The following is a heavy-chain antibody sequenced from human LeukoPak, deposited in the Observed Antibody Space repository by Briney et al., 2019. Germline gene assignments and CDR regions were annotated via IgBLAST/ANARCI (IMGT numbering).Heavy chain of an antibody. V-gene: IGHV4-59*01. D-gene: IGHD3-22*01. CDR2: IYYSGST. CDR1: GGSISSYY. J-gene: IGHJ4*02. Sequence: TSETLSLTCTVSGGSISSYYWSWIRQPPGKGLEWIGYIYYSGSTNYNPSLKSRVTVSVDTSKNQFSLKLSSVTAADTAVYYCASYYYDSSGYLAAPFGYWGQGTLVTVSS. CDR3: ASYYYDSSGYLAAPFGY.